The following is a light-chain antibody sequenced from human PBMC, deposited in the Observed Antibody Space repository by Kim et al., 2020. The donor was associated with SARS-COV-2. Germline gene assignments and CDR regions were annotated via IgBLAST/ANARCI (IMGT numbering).Light chain of an antibody. CDR1: SGHSCYA. V-gene: IGLV4-69*01. J-gene: IGLJ2*01. CDR2: LNSDGSH. Sequence: ASVKLTCTLSSGHSCYAIAWHQQQPEKGPRYLMKLNSDGSHSKGDGIPDRFSGSSSGAERYLTISSLQSEDEADYYCQTWGTGTVVFGGGTKLTVL. CDR3: QTWGTGTVV.